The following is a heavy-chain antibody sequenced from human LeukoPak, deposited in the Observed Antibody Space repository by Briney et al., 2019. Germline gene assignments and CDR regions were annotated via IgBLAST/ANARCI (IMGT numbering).Heavy chain of an antibody. CDR3: ARDSTGYWYFDL. J-gene: IGHJ2*01. CDR2: IYDDNT. CDR1: GFTVSAYA. Sequence: PGVSLRLSCAASGFTVSAYAMAWVRQAPGKGLEWVSTIYDDNTYYADSVKGRFAISTDNSKNTLYLQMNSLRVEDTAVYYCARDSTGYWYFDLWGRGTLVSVSS. D-gene: IGHD3-3*02. V-gene: IGHV3-23*01.